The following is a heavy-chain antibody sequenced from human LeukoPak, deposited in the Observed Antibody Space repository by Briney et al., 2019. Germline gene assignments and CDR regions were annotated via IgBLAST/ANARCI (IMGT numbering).Heavy chain of an antibody. CDR1: GFTFSVTW. CDR2: FKSKAAGGTT. Sequence: GESLRLSRAASGFTFSVTWMSWVRQAPGRGLEWVGRFKSKAAGGTTDYAAPVAGRFTISRDDSKNMLYLQMNSLKTEDTAVYYCTRGAPQADVFDIWGQGTMVTVSS. V-gene: IGHV3-15*01. D-gene: IGHD1-26*01. CDR3: TRGAPQADVFDI. J-gene: IGHJ3*02.